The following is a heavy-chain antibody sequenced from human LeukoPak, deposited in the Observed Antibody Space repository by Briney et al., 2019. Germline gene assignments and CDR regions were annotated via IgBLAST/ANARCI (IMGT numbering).Heavy chain of an antibody. CDR3: ARQYYYGSGSYGWFDP. CDR2: ISSSGSTI. J-gene: IGHJ5*02. D-gene: IGHD3-10*01. Sequence: GGSLRLSCAASGFTFSDYYMSWIRQAPGKGLEWVSYISSSGSTIYCADSVKGRFTISRDNAKNSLYLQMNSLRAEDTAVYYCARQYYYGSGSYGWFDPWGQGTLVTVSS. V-gene: IGHV3-11*01. CDR1: GFTFSDYY.